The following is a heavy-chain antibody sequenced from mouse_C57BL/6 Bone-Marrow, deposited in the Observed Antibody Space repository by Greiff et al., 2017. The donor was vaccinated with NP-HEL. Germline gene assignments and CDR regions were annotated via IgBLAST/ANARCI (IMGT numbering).Heavy chain of an antibody. CDR3: ARSLYYGRAWFAY. Sequence: QVHVKQSGAELARPGASVKLSCKASGYTFTSYGISWVKQRTGQGLEWIGEIYPRSGNTYYNEKFKGKATLTADKSSSTAYMELRSLTSEDSAVYFCARSLYYGRAWFAYWGQGTLVTVSA. V-gene: IGHV1-81*01. D-gene: IGHD1-1*01. CDR1: GYTFTSYG. J-gene: IGHJ3*01. CDR2: IYPRSGNT.